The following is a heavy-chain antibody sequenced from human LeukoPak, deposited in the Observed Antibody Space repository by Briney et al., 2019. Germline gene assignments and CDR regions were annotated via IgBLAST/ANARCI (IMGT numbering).Heavy chain of an antibody. V-gene: IGHV1-2*02. CDR2: INPNSGGT. CDR1: GYTFTGYY. CDR3: ARDLAYNYGDPHYFDY. J-gene: IGHJ4*02. D-gene: IGHD5-24*01. Sequence: ASVKVSCKASGYTFTGYYMHWVRPAPGQGLEWMGWINPNSGGTNYAQNLQDRVTMTTDTSTSTAYMELRNLRSDDTAVYYCARDLAYNYGDPHYFDYWGQGTLVTVSS.